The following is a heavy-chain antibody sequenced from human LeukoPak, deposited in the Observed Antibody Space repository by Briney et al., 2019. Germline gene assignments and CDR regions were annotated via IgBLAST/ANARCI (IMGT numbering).Heavy chain of an antibody. Sequence: GGSLRLSCAASGFTFSSAWMSWVRQAPGKGLEWVGRIKSKTDGGTTDYAAPVKGRFTISRDDSKNTLYLQMNSLKTEDTAVYYCTTAFDYYDSSGFDYWGQGTLVTVSS. V-gene: IGHV3-15*01. CDR1: GFTFSSAW. D-gene: IGHD3-22*01. J-gene: IGHJ4*02. CDR2: IKSKTDGGTT. CDR3: TTAFDYYDSSGFDY.